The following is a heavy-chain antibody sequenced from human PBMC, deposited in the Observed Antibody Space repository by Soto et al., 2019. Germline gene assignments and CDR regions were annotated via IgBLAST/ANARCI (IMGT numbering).Heavy chain of an antibody. CDR2: IYSGGSA. Sequence: EVQLVESGGGLVQPGGSLRLSCAASGFTVSTNYMSWVRQAPGKGLEWVSVIYSGGSAYYADSVKGRFTISRDNSKNTLYLQMNSLRAEDTAVYYCARVRQWLVLGPDYWGQGTLVTVSS. CDR3: ARVRQWLVLGPDY. CDR1: GFTVSTNY. V-gene: IGHV3-66*01. D-gene: IGHD6-19*01. J-gene: IGHJ4*02.